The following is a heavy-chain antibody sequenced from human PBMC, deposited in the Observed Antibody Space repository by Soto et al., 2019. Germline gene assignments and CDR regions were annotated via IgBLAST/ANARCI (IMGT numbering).Heavy chain of an antibody. CDR2: IWYDGSNK. J-gene: IGHJ6*02. V-gene: IGHV3-33*01. D-gene: IGHD6-6*01. CDR1: GFTFSSYG. Sequence: GGSLRLSCAASGFTFSSYGMHWVRQAPGKGLEWVAVIWYDGSNKYYADSVKGRFTISRDNSKNTLYLQMNSLRAEDTAVYYCASEVGYSSSSHYYYYGMDVWGQGTTVTVSS. CDR3: ASEVGYSSSSHYYYYGMDV.